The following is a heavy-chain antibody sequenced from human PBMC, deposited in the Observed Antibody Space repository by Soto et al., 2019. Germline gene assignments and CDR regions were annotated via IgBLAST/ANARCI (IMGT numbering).Heavy chain of an antibody. Sequence: KPGGSLRLSCAASGFTFSSYSMNWVRQAPGKGLEWVSSISSSSSYIYYADSVKGRFTISRDNAKNSLYLQMNSLRAEDTAVYYCARDDDGYSAFDIWGQGTMVTVSS. J-gene: IGHJ3*02. V-gene: IGHV3-21*01. CDR2: ISSSSSYI. D-gene: IGHD3-22*01. CDR1: GFTFSSYS. CDR3: ARDDDGYSAFDI.